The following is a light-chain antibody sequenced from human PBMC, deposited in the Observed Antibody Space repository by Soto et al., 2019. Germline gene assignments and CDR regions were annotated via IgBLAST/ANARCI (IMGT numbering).Light chain of an antibody. J-gene: IGKJ1*01. V-gene: IGKV1-12*01. CDR3: IQDFISPLT. CDR2: AAF. Sequence: DIQMTQSPSSVSASVGDRVTISCRASEDINSRLAWYQQKPGNAPKLLIYAAFILQSGVPSRFSGYGSGTDFTLSISSLQPEDFATYYCIQDFISPLTVGQGTKVDIK. CDR1: EDINSR.